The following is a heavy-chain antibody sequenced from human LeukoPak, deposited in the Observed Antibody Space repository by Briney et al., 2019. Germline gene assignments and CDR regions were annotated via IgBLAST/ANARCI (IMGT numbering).Heavy chain of an antibody. Sequence: GRSLRLSCAASGYTFSSYGMHWVRQAPGKGLEWVAVISYDGSNKYYADSVKGRFTISRDNSKDTLYLQMNSLRAEDTAVYYCAKDQDSYGYDYWGQGTLVTVYS. CDR1: GYTFSSYG. CDR2: ISYDGSNK. D-gene: IGHD5-18*01. J-gene: IGHJ4*02. V-gene: IGHV3-30*18. CDR3: AKDQDSYGYDY.